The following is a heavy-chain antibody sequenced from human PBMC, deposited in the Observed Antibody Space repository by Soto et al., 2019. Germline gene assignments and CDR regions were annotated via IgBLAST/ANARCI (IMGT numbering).Heavy chain of an antibody. V-gene: IGHV3-53*01. CDR3: ARERTAMASYGMDV. J-gene: IGHJ6*02. Sequence: PGGSLRLSCAASGFTVSSNYMSWVRQAPGKGLEWVSVIYSGGSTYYADSVKGRFTISRDNSKNTLYLQMNSLRAEDTAVYYCARERTAMASYGMDVWGQGTTVTVSS. D-gene: IGHD5-18*01. CDR1: GFTVSSNY. CDR2: IYSGGST.